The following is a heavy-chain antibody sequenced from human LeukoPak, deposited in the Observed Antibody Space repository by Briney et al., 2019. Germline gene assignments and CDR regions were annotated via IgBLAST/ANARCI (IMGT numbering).Heavy chain of an antibody. CDR3: ARSYYGSGTSYGMDV. D-gene: IGHD3-10*01. J-gene: IGHJ6*02. CDR1: GFTFSRHW. V-gene: IGHV3-7*01. Sequence: GGSLRLSCAVSGFTFSRHWMSWVRQAPGKGLEWLANIKQDGSEKYYVDSVEGRFTTSRDNAKNSLYLQMNGLRAEDTAVYYCARSYYGSGTSYGMDVWGQGTTVTVSS. CDR2: IKQDGSEK.